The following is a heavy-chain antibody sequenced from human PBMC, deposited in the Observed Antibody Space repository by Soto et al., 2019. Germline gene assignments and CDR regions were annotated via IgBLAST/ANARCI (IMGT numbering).Heavy chain of an antibody. D-gene: IGHD3-3*01. CDR1: GGSIGSYY. J-gene: IGHJ4*02. CDR2: TYPSGST. V-gene: IGHV4-4*07. Sequence: ETLSLTCSVSGGSIGSYYWTWIRLPAGKGLEYIGRTYPSGSTDYNPSLKSRVSMSVDTSKKQVSLKMTSLTAADTAIYYCARVRFWIKVYYFDYWGQGTLVTVSS. CDR3: ARVRFWIKVYYFDY.